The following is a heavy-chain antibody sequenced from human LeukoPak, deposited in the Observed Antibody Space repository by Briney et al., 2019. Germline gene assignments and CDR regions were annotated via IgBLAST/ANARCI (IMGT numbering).Heavy chain of an antibody. CDR1: GGSISSGSYY. CDR3: ARDPGYCSSTSCGNWFDP. J-gene: IGHJ5*02. V-gene: IGHV4-61*02. CDR2: IYTSGST. Sequence: PSETLSLTCTVSGGSISSGSYYWSWIRQPAGKGLEWIGRIYTSGSTNYNPSLKSRVTISVDTSKNQFSLKLSSVTAADTAVYYCARDPGYCSSTSCGNWFDPWGQGTLVTVSS. D-gene: IGHD2-2*01.